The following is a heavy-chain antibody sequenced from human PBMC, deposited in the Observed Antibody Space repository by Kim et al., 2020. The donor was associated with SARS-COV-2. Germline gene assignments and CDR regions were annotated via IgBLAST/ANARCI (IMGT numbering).Heavy chain of an antibody. CDR1: GGSISSYY. CDR3: ARLTESYYYGMDV. Sequence: SETLSLTCTVSGGSISSYYWSWIRQPPGKGLEWIGYIYYSGSTNYNPSLKSRVTISVDTSKNQFSLKLSSVTAADTAVYYCARLTESYYYGMDVWGQGTTVTVSS. V-gene: IGHV4-59*08. CDR2: IYYSGST. D-gene: IGHD1-20*01. J-gene: IGHJ6*02.